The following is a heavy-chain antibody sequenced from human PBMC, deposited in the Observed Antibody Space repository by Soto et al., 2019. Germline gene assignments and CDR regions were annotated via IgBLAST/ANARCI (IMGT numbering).Heavy chain of an antibody. J-gene: IGHJ5*02. V-gene: IGHV3-30*03. CDR1: GFTFSNYA. Sequence: GGSLRLSCVASGFTFSNYAMHWVRQAPGKGLEWVAIVSYDGDNEYYADSVRGRFTISRDNAKNSLYLQMNSLRDEDTAVYYCAGDSGYYGWFDPWGQGTLVTVSS. CDR2: VSYDGDNE. D-gene: IGHD2-15*01. CDR3: AGDSGYYGWFDP.